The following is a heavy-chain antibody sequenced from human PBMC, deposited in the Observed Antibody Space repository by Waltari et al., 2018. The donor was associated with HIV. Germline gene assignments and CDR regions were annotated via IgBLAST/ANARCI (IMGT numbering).Heavy chain of an antibody. D-gene: IGHD3-22*01. CDR2: IYYSGST. J-gene: IGHJ4*02. CDR1: GGSISSSSYY. CDR3: ARDQATPYYYDSSGYYVFDY. Sequence: QLQLQESGPGLVKPSETLSLTCTVSGGSISSSSYYWGWIRQPPGQGLEWIGSIYYSGSTYYNPSLKSRVTISVDTSKNQFSLKLSSVTAADTAVYYCARDQATPYYYDSSGYYVFDYWGQGTLVTVSS. V-gene: IGHV4-39*07.